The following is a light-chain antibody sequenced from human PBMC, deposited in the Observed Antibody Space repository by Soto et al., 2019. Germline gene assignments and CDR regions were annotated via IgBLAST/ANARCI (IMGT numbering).Light chain of an antibody. J-gene: IGKJ1*01. Sequence: DIQLTQSPSFLSASVGDRVTITCRASQDISSYLAWYQQRPGKVPRFLTHSSSTLKSGVPSRFSATGSGTTFTLTISSLQPEDIATYYCQPLNRFPRTFSQGTKVEV. CDR3: QPLNRFPRT. CDR1: QDISSY. V-gene: IGKV1-9*01. CDR2: SSS.